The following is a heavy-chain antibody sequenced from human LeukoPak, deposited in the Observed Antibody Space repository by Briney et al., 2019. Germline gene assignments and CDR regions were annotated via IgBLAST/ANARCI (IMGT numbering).Heavy chain of an antibody. CDR3: ARDFGYPYYFDP. CDR2: IYYSGTT. Sequence: SETLSLTCNVTDGSISSYYWSWIRQPPGEGLEWIGSIYYSGTTNYNPSLKRRLTMSVDTSKNQFSLRLTSVTAADTAIYYCARDFGYPYYFDPWGLGILVTVSS. D-gene: IGHD2/OR15-2a*01. J-gene: IGHJ5*02. V-gene: IGHV4-59*01. CDR1: DGSISSYY.